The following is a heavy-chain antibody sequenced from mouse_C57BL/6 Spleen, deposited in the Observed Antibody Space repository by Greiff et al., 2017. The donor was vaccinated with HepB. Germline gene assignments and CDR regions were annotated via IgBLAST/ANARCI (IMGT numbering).Heavy chain of an antibody. CDR2: INPNNGGT. Sequence: VQLKQSGPELVKPGASVKIPCKASGYTFTDYNMDWVKQSHGKSLEWIGDINPNNGGTIYNQKFKGKATLTVDKSSSTAYMELRSLTSEDTAVYYCARKGTVKAWFAYWGQGTLVTVSA. D-gene: IGHD1-1*01. CDR3: ARKGTVKAWFAY. V-gene: IGHV1-18*01. CDR1: GYTFTDYN. J-gene: IGHJ3*01.